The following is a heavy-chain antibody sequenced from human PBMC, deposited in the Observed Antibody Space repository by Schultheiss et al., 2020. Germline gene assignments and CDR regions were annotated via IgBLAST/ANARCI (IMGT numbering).Heavy chain of an antibody. J-gene: IGHJ4*02. CDR2: ISWNSGSI. V-gene: IGHV3-9*01. D-gene: IGHD7-27*01. CDR1: GFTFDDYA. CDR3: AKDMGIRKLGYFDY. Sequence: GGSLRLSCAASGFTFDDYAMHWVRQAPGKGLEWVSGISWNSGSIGYADSVKGRFTISRDNAKNSLYLQMNSLRAEDTAFYYCAKDMGIRKLGYFDYWGQGTLVTVSS.